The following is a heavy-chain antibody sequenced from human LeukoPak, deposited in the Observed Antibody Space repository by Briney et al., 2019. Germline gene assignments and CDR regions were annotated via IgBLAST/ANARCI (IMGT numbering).Heavy chain of an antibody. CDR2: ISSSSSTI. D-gene: IGHD3-9*01. CDR3: AKDLFFLRDAHDILTGYYTGAAFDY. V-gene: IGHV3-48*04. Sequence: GGSLRLSCAASGFTFSSFGMNWVRQAPGKGLEWVSYISSSSSTIYYADSVKGRFTISRDNSKNSLYLQMNSLRTEDTALYYCAKDLFFLRDAHDILTGYYTGAAFDYWGQGTLVTVSS. CDR1: GFTFSSFG. J-gene: IGHJ4*02.